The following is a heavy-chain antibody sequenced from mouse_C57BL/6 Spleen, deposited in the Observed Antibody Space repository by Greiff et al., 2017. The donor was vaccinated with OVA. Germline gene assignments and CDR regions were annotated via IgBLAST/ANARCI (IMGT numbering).Heavy chain of an antibody. CDR1: GYTFTSYW. V-gene: IGHV1-69*01. CDR3: ARWGTAAY. D-gene: IGHD2-14*01. J-gene: IGHJ3*01. Sequence: QVQLQQPGAELVMPGASVKLSCKASGYTFTSYWMHWVKQRPGPGLEWIGEIDPSDSYTNYNQKFKGKSTLTVDKSSSTAYMQLSSLTSEDAAVYYCARWGTAAYWGQGTLVTVSA. CDR2: IDPSDSYT.